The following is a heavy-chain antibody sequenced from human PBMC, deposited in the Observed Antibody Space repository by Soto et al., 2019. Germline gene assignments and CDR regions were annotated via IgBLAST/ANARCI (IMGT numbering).Heavy chain of an antibody. D-gene: IGHD5-18*01. CDR1: GGSFSSNP. Sequence: QVQLVQSGSEVKKPGSSVKVSCKASGGSFSSNPISWVRQAPGQGLEWMAGIIPIFATVHYAQKFQGRVTITADESTSTAYMELTSLRSDDTAVYFCARGGRGYSSAPRYYFDSWGQGTLVTVSS. CDR3: ARGGRGYSSAPRYYFDS. J-gene: IGHJ4*02. V-gene: IGHV1-69*01. CDR2: IIPIFATV.